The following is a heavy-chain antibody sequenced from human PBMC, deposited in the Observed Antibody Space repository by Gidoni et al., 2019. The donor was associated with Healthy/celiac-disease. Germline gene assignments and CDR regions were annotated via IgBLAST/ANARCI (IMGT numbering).Heavy chain of an antibody. D-gene: IGHD5-18*01. CDR2: IIPLLGIA. CDR3: ARGDPTAMGYFDL. V-gene: IGHV1-69*04. CDR1: GGAFSSYA. Sequence: QVQPVQSGAEVKKPGSSVAVSCKASGGAFSSYAISWVRQAPGQGLGWMGRIIPLLGIANYAQKFQGRVTITADKSTSTAYMELSSLRSEDTAVYYCARGDPTAMGYFDLWGRGTLVTVSS. J-gene: IGHJ2*01.